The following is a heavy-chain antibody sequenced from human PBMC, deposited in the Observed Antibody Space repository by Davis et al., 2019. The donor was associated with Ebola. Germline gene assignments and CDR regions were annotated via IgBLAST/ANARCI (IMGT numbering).Heavy chain of an antibody. CDR3: ARDAQYYDFWSGYYYYYGMDV. J-gene: IGHJ6*02. CDR1: GFTVSSNY. D-gene: IGHD3-3*01. CDR2: IYSGGST. Sequence: GESLKISCAASGFTVSSNYMSWVRQAPGKGLEWVSVIYSGGSTYYADSVKGRFTISRHNSKNTLYLQMNSLRAEDTAVYYCARDAQYYDFWSGYYYYYGMDVWGQGTTVTVSS. V-gene: IGHV3-53*04.